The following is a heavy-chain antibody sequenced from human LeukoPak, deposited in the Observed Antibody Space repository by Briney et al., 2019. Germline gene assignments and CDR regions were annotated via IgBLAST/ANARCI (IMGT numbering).Heavy chain of an antibody. D-gene: IGHD1-20*01. Sequence: GGSLRLSCAASGFTFISYAMSWVRQAPGKGLEWVSTISNSGGSTYYSHSVKGRFTISRDNSKNTLYLQMNSLRAENTAVYYSAKFAYIAGTSRKYFDYWGQGTLVTVSS. CDR2: ISNSGGST. J-gene: IGHJ4*02. CDR3: AKFAYIAGTSRKYFDY. CDR1: GFTFISYA. V-gene: IGHV3-23*01.